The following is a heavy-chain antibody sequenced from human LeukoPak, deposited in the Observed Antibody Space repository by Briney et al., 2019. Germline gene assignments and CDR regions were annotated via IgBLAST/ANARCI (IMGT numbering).Heavy chain of an antibody. V-gene: IGHV1-2*02. CDR3: ASYASGYNWLKV. CDR1: GYTFTSYY. Sequence: ASVKVSCKASGYTFTSYYIHWVRQAPGQGLEWLGWIHPNTGATNYAQKFQGRVTVTRDTSISTTYVELSRLTSADTAVYYCASYASGYNWLKVWGQGTLVTVSS. J-gene: IGHJ5*02. CDR2: IHPNTGAT. D-gene: IGHD2-2*01.